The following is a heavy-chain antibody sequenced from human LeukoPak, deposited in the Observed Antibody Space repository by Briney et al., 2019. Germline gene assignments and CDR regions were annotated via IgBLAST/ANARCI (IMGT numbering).Heavy chain of an antibody. D-gene: IGHD3-22*01. CDR3: ARHGHSGDSSGYYYEDYYYYGMDV. V-gene: IGHV5-10-1*01. CDR1: GYIFTNFW. Sequence: GESLKISCKGSGYIFTNFWISWVRQMPGKGLEWMGRIDPSDSYTTYSPSFQGHVTISADKSISTAYLQWSSLKASDTAMYYCARHGHSGDSSGYYYEDYYYYGMDVWGQGTTVTVSS. J-gene: IGHJ6*02. CDR2: IDPSDSYT.